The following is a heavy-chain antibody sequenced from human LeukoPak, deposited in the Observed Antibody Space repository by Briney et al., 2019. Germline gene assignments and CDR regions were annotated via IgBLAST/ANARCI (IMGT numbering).Heavy chain of an antibody. CDR1: GGSISSYY. J-gene: IGHJ5*02. Sequence: PSETLSLTCTVSGGSISSYYWSWIRQPPGKGLEWIGYIYYSGSTNYNPSLKSRVTISVDTSKNQFSLKLSSVTAADTAVYYCARDHITMVRGVISRYWFDPWGQGTLVTVSS. CDR2: IYYSGST. V-gene: IGHV4-59*12. D-gene: IGHD3-10*01. CDR3: ARDHITMVRGVISRYWFDP.